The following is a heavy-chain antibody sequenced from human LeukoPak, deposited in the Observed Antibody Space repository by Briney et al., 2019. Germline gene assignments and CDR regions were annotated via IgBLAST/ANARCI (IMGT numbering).Heavy chain of an antibody. Sequence: GGSLRLSCAASGFTFSSYGMHWVRQAPGKGLEWVAFIRYDGSNKYYADSVRGRFTISRDNSKNTLYLQMNSLRAEDTAVYYCARDGQQLVRGDYWGQGTLVTVSS. CDR2: IRYDGSNK. V-gene: IGHV3-30*02. J-gene: IGHJ4*02. CDR1: GFTFSSYG. CDR3: ARDGQQLVRGDY. D-gene: IGHD6-13*01.